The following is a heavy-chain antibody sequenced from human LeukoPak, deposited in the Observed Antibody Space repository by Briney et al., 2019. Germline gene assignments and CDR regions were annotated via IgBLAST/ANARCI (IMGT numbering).Heavy chain of an antibody. Sequence: PGGSLRLSCAASGFTFSSTWMSWVRQAPGKGLEWVGNIQPDGSEGYPVDSVKGRFTISRDNARNSLFLQMSSLRVEDTAVYYCASQSYARFDPWGQGTLVTVSS. CDR2: IQPDGSEG. D-gene: IGHD3-16*01. J-gene: IGHJ5*02. CDR1: GFTFSSTW. CDR3: ASQSYARFDP. V-gene: IGHV3-7*01.